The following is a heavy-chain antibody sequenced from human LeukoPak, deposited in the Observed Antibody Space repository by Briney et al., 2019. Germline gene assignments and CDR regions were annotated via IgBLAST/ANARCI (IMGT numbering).Heavy chain of an antibody. CDR2: ISSSSSYI. D-gene: IGHD5-24*01. V-gene: IGHV3-21*01. CDR1: GFTFSSYS. Sequence: GGSLRLSWAASGFTFSSYSMNWVRQAPGKGLEWVSSISSSSSYIYYADSVKGRFTISRDNAKNSLYLQMASLRAEDTAVYYCARATEEMATIFDYWGQGTLVTVSS. J-gene: IGHJ4*02. CDR3: ARATEEMATIFDY.